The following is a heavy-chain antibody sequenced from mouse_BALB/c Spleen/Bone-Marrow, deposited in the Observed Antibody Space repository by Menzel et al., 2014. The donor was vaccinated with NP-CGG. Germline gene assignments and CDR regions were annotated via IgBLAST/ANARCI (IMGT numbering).Heavy chain of an antibody. CDR3: SRGRRDALDY. Sequence: VQLQESGAEPAKPGASVKLSCKASGYTFTSYYMYWVKQRPGQGLEWFGEINPSNGGTNFNEKFKNKATLTVDKSSSTAFMQRSSLTSEDSAVYYCSRGRRDALDYWCQGTSVTVSS. CDR2: INPSNGGT. V-gene: IGHV1S81*02. J-gene: IGHJ4*01. CDR1: GYTFTSYY.